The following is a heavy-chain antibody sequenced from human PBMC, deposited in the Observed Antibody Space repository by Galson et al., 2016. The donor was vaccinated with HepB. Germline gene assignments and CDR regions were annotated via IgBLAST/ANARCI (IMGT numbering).Heavy chain of an antibody. Sequence: SVKVSCKASGYTFTYHSMHWVRQAPGQRLEWMGWINAGSGHTKHSQKFQGRVTITRDTSANTAYMVLSSLRSEDTTVYYCARDLGVPGSPLDNWGQGTLVTVSS. CDR1: GYTFTYHS. V-gene: IGHV1-3*01. CDR3: ARDLGVPGSPLDN. D-gene: IGHD6-19*01. J-gene: IGHJ4*02. CDR2: INAGSGHT.